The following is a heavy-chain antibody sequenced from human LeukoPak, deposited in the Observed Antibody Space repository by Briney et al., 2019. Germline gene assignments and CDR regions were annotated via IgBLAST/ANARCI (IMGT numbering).Heavy chain of an antibody. Sequence: SETLSLTCTVSGGSISGHYWTWVRQPPGEGLEWIGYIYTSGSTNYNPSLESRVTISVDTSKNQFSLDLSSVTAADTAVYYCARQKCTSTSCLTKNAFDIWGQGTMVTVSS. J-gene: IGHJ3*02. D-gene: IGHD2-2*01. V-gene: IGHV4-4*09. CDR2: IYTSGST. CDR1: GGSISGHY. CDR3: ARQKCTSTSCLTKNAFDI.